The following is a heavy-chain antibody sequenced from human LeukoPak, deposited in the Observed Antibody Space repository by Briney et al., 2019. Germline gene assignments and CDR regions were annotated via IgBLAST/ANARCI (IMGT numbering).Heavy chain of an antibody. D-gene: IGHD5-18*01. J-gene: IGHJ4*02. V-gene: IGHV3-30*02. CDR2: IRDDGSNK. CDR3: AKDFDGYTYGNLDF. Sequence: GGSLRLSCAASGFTSRTYGMHWVRQAPGKGLEWVAFIRDDGSNKYYVDSVKGRFTISRDNSKNTLYLQMNSLRAEDTAVYYCAKDFDGYTYGNLDFWGQGTLVTVSS. CDR1: GFTSRTYG.